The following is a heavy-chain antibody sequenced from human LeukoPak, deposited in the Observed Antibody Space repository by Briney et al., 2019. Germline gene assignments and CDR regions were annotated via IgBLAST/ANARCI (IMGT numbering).Heavy chain of an antibody. J-gene: IGHJ5*01. Sequence: KTSETLSLTCTVSGGSISSYYWSWIRQPPGKGLEWIGYIYYSGSTNYNPSLKSRVTISIDTSKNQFSLKLSSVTAADTAVYYCARGVVEYSHGYQWFDSWGQGTLVTVSS. CDR1: GGSISSYY. CDR3: ARGVVEYSHGYQWFDS. CDR2: IYYSGST. V-gene: IGHV4-59*01. D-gene: IGHD5-18*01.